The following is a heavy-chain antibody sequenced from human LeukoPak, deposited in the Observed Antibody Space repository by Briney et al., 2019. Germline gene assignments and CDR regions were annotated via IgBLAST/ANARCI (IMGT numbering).Heavy chain of an antibody. CDR3: ARDERAAAATGTNLNY. D-gene: IGHD6-13*01. Sequence: PGGSLRLSCAASGFTFSSVCMHWVRQAPGKGLEWVSSISSSSNYIYYADSVKGRFTISRDNAKNSLYLQMNSLRAEDAAVYYCARDERAAAATGTNLNYWGQGSLVTVSS. J-gene: IGHJ4*02. CDR2: ISSSSNYI. CDR1: GFTFSSVC. V-gene: IGHV3-21*01.